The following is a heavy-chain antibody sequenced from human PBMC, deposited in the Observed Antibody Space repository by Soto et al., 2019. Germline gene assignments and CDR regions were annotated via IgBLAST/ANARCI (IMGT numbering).Heavy chain of an antibody. Sequence: GGSLRLSCAASGFTFSSYWMHWVRQAPGKGLVWVSRINSDGSSTSYADSVKGRFTISRDNAKNTLYLQMNSLRAEDTAVYYCARATVDIVVVQYYYYMDVWGKGTTVTVSS. J-gene: IGHJ6*03. CDR3: ARATVDIVVVQYYYYMDV. V-gene: IGHV3-74*01. CDR2: INSDGSST. D-gene: IGHD2-2*03. CDR1: GFTFSSYW.